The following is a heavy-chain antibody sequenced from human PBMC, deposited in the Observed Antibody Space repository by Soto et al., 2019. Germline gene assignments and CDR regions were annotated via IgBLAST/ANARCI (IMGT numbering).Heavy chain of an antibody. D-gene: IGHD1-26*01. CDR1: GCTFSSYA. V-gene: IGHV3-23*01. Sequence: PGGELRLSCAASGCTFSSYAMNWVRQAPGKGLEWVSVISGSGGSTYYADSVKGRFTISRDNSKNTLYLQMNSLRAEDTAVYYCAKVGRVGPDYSYGMEVWGQGT. CDR2: ISGSGGST. J-gene: IGHJ6*02. CDR3: AKVGRVGPDYSYGMEV.